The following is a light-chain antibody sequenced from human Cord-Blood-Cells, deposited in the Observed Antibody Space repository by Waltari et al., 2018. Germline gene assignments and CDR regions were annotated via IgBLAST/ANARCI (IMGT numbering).Light chain of an antibody. CDR3: QAWDSSTAV. CDR2: QDS. V-gene: IGLV3-1*01. Sequence: SYELTQPPSVSVSPGQTASITCSGDKLGDKYACWYQQKPGQSPGRVIYQDSKRPSGNPELFSGSNSGNTATLTISGTQAMDEADYYCQAWDSSTAVFCGGTKLTVL. CDR1: KLGDKY. J-gene: IGLJ2*01.